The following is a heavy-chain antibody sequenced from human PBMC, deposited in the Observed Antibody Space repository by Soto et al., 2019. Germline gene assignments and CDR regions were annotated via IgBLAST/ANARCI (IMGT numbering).Heavy chain of an antibody. J-gene: IGHJ4*02. CDR3: APMVRGVRNHYFDY. CDR2: IYYSGST. Sequence: PSETRSLTWTVSGGSISSYCWSWMRQPPGKGLEWIGYIYYSGSTNYNPSLKSRVTISVDTSKNQFSLKLSSVTAADTAVYYCAPMVRGVRNHYFDYWGQGTLVTVSS. D-gene: IGHD3-10*01. V-gene: IGHV4-59*01. CDR1: GGSISSYC.